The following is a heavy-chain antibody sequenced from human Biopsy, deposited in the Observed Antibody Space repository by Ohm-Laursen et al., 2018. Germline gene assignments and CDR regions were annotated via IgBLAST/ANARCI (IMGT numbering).Heavy chain of an antibody. D-gene: IGHD3-10*01. Sequence: SLRLSCSASGFTFSSYGMHWVRQAPGKGLEWVAFIWYDGFNRYYADSVKSRFTISRDNSKNTLDLQMNSLRAEDTAVYYCATSTMVRSSGHAFDIWGQGTVVTVS. CDR2: IWYDGFNR. CDR3: ATSTMVRSSGHAFDI. V-gene: IGHV3-33*01. J-gene: IGHJ3*02. CDR1: GFTFSSYG.